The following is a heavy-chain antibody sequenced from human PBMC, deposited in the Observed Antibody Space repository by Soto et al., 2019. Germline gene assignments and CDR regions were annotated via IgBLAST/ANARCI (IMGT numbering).Heavy chain of an antibody. CDR3: ARDTLPTDFGLGWDV. J-gene: IGHJ6*02. Sequence: QVQLAESGGDLVKPGGSLRLTCAASGFVFSDFYMSWIRQAPGKGLERVSYISSSGSTIHYADSVRGRFTISRDNAKKSLYLQMTSLRVEDTAVYYCARDTLPTDFGLGWDVWGQGTTVIVSS. D-gene: IGHD4-17*01. CDR1: GFVFSDFY. V-gene: IGHV3-11*01. CDR2: ISSSGSTI.